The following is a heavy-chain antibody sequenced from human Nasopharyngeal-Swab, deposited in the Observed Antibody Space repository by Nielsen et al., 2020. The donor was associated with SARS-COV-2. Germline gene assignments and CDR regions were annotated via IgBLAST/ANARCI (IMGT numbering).Heavy chain of an antibody. CDR1: GFTFDDYA. Sequence: SLKISCVASGFTFDDYAMHWVRQAPGKGLEWVSGISWNSGSIAYADSVKGRFTISRDNAKNSLYLQMNSLRAEDTALYYCAKDGQRLLYYYAMDVWGQGTTVTVSS. V-gene: IGHV3-9*01. J-gene: IGHJ6*02. D-gene: IGHD1-1*01. CDR2: ISWNSGSI. CDR3: AKDGQRLLYYYAMDV.